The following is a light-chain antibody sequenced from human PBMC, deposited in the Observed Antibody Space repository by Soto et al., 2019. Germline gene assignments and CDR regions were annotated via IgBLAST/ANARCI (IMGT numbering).Light chain of an antibody. V-gene: IGKV3-20*01. CDR2: DAS. Sequence: ELVMTQSPGTLSLSPGESATLSCRASQTVRNNYLAWYQQKPGQAPRLLIYDASSRATGIQDRFSGGGSGTEFTLTIRRLEPEDFAVYYCKYYYESSPFGRGTKVDIK. CDR1: QTVRNNY. J-gene: IGKJ4*01. CDR3: KYYYESSP.